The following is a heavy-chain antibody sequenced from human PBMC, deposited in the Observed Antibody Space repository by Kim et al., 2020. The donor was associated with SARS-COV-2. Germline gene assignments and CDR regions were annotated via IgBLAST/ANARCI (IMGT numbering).Heavy chain of an antibody. CDR2: INPSGGST. Sequence: ASVKVSCKASGYNFTSYFVHWVRQAPGQGLEWVGIINPSGGSTTYAQQLQGRVALTRDTSTSTAYMELNSLRFVDTAVYYCARGYSDPHYYYYGMDVWGQGTTVTISS. V-gene: IGHV1-46*04. CDR1: GYNFTSYF. CDR3: ARGYSDPHYYYYGMDV. D-gene: IGHD4-17*01. J-gene: IGHJ6*02.